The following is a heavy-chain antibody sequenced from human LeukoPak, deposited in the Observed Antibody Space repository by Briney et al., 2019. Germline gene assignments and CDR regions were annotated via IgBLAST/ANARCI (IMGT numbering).Heavy chain of an antibody. V-gene: IGHV4-31*03. Sequence: SQTLSLTCTVSGGSISSGGYYWSWIRQHPGKGLEWIGYIYYSGSTYYNPSLKSRVTISVDTSKNQFSLKLSSVTAADTAVYYCARGSGDVDYFDYWGQGTLVTVSS. CDR3: ARGSGDVDYFDY. CDR2: IYYSGST. J-gene: IGHJ4*02. D-gene: IGHD1-26*01. CDR1: GGSISSGGYY.